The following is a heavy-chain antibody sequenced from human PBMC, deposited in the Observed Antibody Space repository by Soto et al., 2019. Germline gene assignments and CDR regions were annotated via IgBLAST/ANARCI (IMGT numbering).Heavy chain of an antibody. CDR1: GFTFSSYG. CDR3: ARVKIVGAKYYYSGMDV. J-gene: IGHJ6*02. D-gene: IGHD1-26*01. Sequence: GGSLRLSCAASGFTFSSYGMHWVRQAPGKGLEWVAVIWYDGSNKYYADSVKGRFTISRDNSKNTLYLQMNSLRAEDTAVYYCARVKIVGAKYYYSGMDVWGQGTTVTVYS. CDR2: IWYDGSNK. V-gene: IGHV3-33*01.